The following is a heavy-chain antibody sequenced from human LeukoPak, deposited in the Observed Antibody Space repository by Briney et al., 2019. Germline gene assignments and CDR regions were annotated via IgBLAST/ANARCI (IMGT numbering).Heavy chain of an antibody. CDR1: GFTFSNAW. V-gene: IGHV3-15*01. CDR2: IKSKTDGGTT. D-gene: IGHD2-2*01. J-gene: IGHJ4*02. CDR3: TTGFPIPAAPVDY. Sequence: AGGSLRLSCAASGFTFSNAWMSWVRQAPGKGLEWVGRIKSKTDGGTTDYAAPVKGRFTISRDDSKNTLYLQMNSLKTEDTAVYYCTTGFPIPAAPVDYWGQGTLVTVSS.